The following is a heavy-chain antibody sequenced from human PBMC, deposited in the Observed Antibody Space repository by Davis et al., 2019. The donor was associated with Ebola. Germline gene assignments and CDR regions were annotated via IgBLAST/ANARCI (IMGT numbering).Heavy chain of an antibody. Sequence: GESLKISCAGSGFIFSDYSMNWVRQAPGKGLEWVSSISDTGTYIHYAASVKGRFTISRDNAYNSLYLQMNSLRAEDTAVYYCARDSSDAALYRMDVWGQGTTVTVSS. D-gene: IGHD6-6*01. J-gene: IGHJ6*02. CDR3: ARDSSDAALYRMDV. CDR2: ISDTGTYI. V-gene: IGHV3-21*01. CDR1: GFIFSDYS.